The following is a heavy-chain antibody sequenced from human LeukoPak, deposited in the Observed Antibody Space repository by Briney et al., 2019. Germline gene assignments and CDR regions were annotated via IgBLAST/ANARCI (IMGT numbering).Heavy chain of an antibody. J-gene: IGHJ4*02. CDR1: GFTFSSYA. Sequence: PGGSLRLSCAASGFTFSSYAMSWVRQAPGEGLEWVSTISGRGDSTYYADSVKGRFTISRDNSKNTLYLQMNSLRLEDTAGYYCAKGAGYSSNWNFDYWGQGTLVTVSS. CDR3: AKGAGYSSNWNFDY. V-gene: IGHV3-23*01. D-gene: IGHD6-13*01. CDR2: ISGRGDST.